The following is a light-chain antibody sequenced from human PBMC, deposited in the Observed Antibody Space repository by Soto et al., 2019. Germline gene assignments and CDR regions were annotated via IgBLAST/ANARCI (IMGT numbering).Light chain of an antibody. J-gene: IGLJ1*01. CDR3: CSYAGSYTDV. CDR1: SSDVGGYNY. CDR2: DVT. V-gene: IGLV2-11*01. Sequence: QSALTQPRSVSGSPGQSVTISCTGTSSDVGGYNYVSWYQQHPGKAPKLILYDVTERPSGVPDRFSGSKSGNTASLTISGLQAEDEADYYCCSYAGSYTDVFATGTKLTVL.